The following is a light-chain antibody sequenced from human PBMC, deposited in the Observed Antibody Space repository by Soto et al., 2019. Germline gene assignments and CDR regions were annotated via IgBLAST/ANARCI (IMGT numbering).Light chain of an antibody. CDR3: SSYTSISTYV. Sequence: SLLTQPSPLSGSPGQSITISCPGNSSDVGGYNFVSWYQQHPDKAPKLMIYDVTNRPSGVSNRFSGSKSGNTASLTISGLQAEDEADYYCSSYTSISTYVFGTGTKVTVL. J-gene: IGLJ1*01. CDR2: DVT. CDR1: SSDVGGYNF. V-gene: IGLV2-14*01.